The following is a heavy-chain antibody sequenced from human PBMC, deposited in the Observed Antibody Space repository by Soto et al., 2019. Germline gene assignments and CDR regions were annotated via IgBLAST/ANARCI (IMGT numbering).Heavy chain of an antibody. CDR1: GFTVSSNY. J-gene: IGHJ4*02. D-gene: IGHD3-10*01. V-gene: IGHV3-66*01. CDR3: AREGNYNYFGSGSYYED. Sequence: GGSLRLSCAASGFTVSSNYMSWVRQAPGKGLEWVSLIYSGGSTYYADSVKGRFTISRDNSKNTLYLQMNSLRAEDTAVYYCAREGNYNYFGSGSYYEDWGQGTLVTVSS. CDR2: IYSGGST.